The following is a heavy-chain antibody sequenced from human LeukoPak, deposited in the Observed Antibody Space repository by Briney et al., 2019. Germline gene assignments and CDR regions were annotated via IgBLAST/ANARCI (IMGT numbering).Heavy chain of an antibody. CDR1: GGSINSY. J-gene: IGHJ4*02. CDR3: ASGDSSGYPNYYFDY. Sequence: KTSETLSLTCTVSGGSINSYWSWIRQPPGKGLEWIGYIYYSGSTNYNPSLKSRVTISVDTSKNQFSLKLSSVTAADTAVYYCASGDSSGYPNYYFDYWGQGTLVTVSS. D-gene: IGHD3-22*01. CDR2: IYYSGST. V-gene: IGHV4-59*01.